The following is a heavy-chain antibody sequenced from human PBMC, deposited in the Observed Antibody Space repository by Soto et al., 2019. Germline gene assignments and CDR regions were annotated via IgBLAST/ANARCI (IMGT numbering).Heavy chain of an antibody. Sequence: SVKVSCKASGGTFSSYAISWVRQAPGQGLEWMGGIIPIFGTASYAQKFQGRVTITADESTSTAYMELSSLRSEDTAVYYCARDTKAHNYYYYGMDVWGQGTTVTVSS. CDR2: IIPIFGTA. V-gene: IGHV1-69*13. CDR1: GGTFSSYA. CDR3: ARDTKAHNYYYYGMDV. J-gene: IGHJ6*02. D-gene: IGHD2-2*01.